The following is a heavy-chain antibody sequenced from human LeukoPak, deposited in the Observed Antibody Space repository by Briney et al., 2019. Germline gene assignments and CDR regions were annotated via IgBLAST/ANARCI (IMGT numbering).Heavy chain of an antibody. Sequence: PGGSLRLSCAASGFTFSSYWMSWVRQAPGKRLEWVANIKQDGSEKYYVDSVKGRFTISRDNAKNSLYLQMNSLRAEDTAVYYCARGGRESWFDPWGQGTLVTVSS. J-gene: IGHJ5*02. V-gene: IGHV3-7*01. CDR3: ARGGRESWFDP. CDR1: GFTFSSYW. CDR2: IKQDGSEK. D-gene: IGHD1-26*01.